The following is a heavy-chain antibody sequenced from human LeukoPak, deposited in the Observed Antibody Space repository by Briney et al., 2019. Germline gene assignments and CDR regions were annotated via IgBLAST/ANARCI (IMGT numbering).Heavy chain of an antibody. D-gene: IGHD6-19*01. CDR1: AFSFSDYW. V-gene: IGHV3-7*05. J-gene: IGHJ4*02. CDR3: ARRNSGWEFDY. CDR2: IKRDGSEE. Sequence: GGSLRLSCAASAFSFSDYWMTWVRQAPGKGLHWVAHIKRDGSEEYYVDSVKGRFTISRDNAKTSLYLQMNSLRAEDTAVYYCARRNSGWEFDYWGQGTLVSVSS.